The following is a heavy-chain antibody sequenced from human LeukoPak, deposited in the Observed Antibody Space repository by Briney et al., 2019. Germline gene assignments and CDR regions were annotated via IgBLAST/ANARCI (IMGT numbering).Heavy chain of an antibody. Sequence: PGGSLRLSCAASGFTFNNYAMNWVRQAPGKGLEWVSHISPSGDSTYYADSVKGRFTISRDNAKNTLYLQMNSLRAEDTAVYYCAGGLTGGGGYNWIWGQGTMVTVSS. J-gene: IGHJ3*02. CDR2: ISPSGDST. V-gene: IGHV3-23*01. CDR1: GFTFNNYA. CDR3: AGGLTGGGGYNWI. D-gene: IGHD1-20*01.